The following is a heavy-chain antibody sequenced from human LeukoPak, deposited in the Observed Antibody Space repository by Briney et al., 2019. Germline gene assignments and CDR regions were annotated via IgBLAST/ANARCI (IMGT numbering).Heavy chain of an antibody. D-gene: IGHD6-19*01. J-gene: IGHJ4*02. CDR2: ISYDGSNK. CDR1: GFTFSSYA. CDR3: ARAPRIAVAGTVY. V-gene: IGHV3-30-3*01. Sequence: GGSLRLSCAASGFTFSSYAMSWVRQAPGKGLEWVAVISYDGSNKYYADSVKGRFTISRDNSKNTLYLQMNSLRAEDTAVYYCARAPRIAVAGTVYWGQGTLVTVSS.